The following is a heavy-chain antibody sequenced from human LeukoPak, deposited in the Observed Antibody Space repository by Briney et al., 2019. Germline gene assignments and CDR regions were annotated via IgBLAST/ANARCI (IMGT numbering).Heavy chain of an antibody. CDR3: ARGSAANYYFDY. CDR1: GGSISSGGYY. V-gene: IGHV4-31*03. CDR2: IYYSGNT. D-gene: IGHD6-13*01. Sequence: SETLSLTCTVPGGSISSGGYYWTWIRQHPGKGLEWLGYIYYSGNTYYNPSLKSRITISVDSSKNQFSLRLSSVTAADTAVYYCARGSAANYYFDYWGQGTLVTVSS. J-gene: IGHJ4*02.